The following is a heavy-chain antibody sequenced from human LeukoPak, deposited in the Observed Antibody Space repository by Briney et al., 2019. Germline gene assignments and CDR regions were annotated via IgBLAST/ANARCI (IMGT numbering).Heavy chain of an antibody. J-gene: IGHJ4*02. CDR1: GFTFDDYA. CDR2: ISWNSGSI. V-gene: IGHV3-9*01. CDR3: AKEQSSGEFDY. D-gene: IGHD2-15*01. Sequence: GGSLRLSCAASGFTFDDYAMHWVRQAPGKGLEWVSGISWNSGSIGYADSVKGRFTISRDNAKNSLYLQMNSLRAEDTALYYCAKEQSSGEFDYWGQGTLVTVSS.